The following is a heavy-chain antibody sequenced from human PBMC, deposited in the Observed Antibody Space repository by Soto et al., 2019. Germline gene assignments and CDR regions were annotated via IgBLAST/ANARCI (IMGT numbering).Heavy chain of an antibody. D-gene: IGHD4-17*01. CDR2: IWYDGSNK. V-gene: IGHV3-33*01. CDR1: GFTFSSYG. J-gene: IGHJ4*02. CDR3: ARVYGGEGTYFDY. Sequence: QVQLVESGGGVVQPGRSLRLSCAASGFTFSSYGMHWVRQAPGKGLEWVAVIWYDGSNKYYADSVKGRFTISRDNSKNTLYLQMSSLRAGDTAVYYCARVYGGEGTYFDYWGQGTLVTVSS.